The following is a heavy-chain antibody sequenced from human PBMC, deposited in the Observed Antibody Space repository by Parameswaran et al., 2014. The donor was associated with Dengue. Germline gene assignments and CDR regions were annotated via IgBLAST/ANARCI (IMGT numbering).Heavy chain of an antibody. CDR2: IYYSGST. J-gene: IGHJ5*02. CDR3: ARDSYIPGGFDP. D-gene: IGHD3-16*01. Sequence: PGKGLEWIGYIYYSGSTYYNPSLKSRVTISVDTSKNQFSLKLSSVTAADTAVYYCARDSYIPGGFDPWGQGTLVTVSS. V-gene: IGHV4-31*02.